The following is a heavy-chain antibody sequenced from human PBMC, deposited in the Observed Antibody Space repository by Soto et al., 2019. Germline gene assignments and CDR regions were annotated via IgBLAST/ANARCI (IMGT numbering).Heavy chain of an antibody. J-gene: IGHJ5*02. V-gene: IGHV4-30-2*01. CDR1: GGSISSGGYS. CDR3: ARASFGYGDNWFDP. D-gene: IGHD4-17*01. CDR2: IYHSGST. Sequence: QLQLQESGSGLVKPSQTLSLTCAVSGGSISSGGYSWSWIRQPPGKGLEWIGYIYHSGSTYYNPSLKRRVTXXVXRXXNQFSLKLSSVTAADTAVYYCARASFGYGDNWFDPWGQGTLVTVSS.